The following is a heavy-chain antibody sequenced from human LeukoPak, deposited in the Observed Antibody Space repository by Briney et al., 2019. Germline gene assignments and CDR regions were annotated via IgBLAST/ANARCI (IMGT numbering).Heavy chain of an antibody. D-gene: IGHD3-9*01. V-gene: IGHV4-4*08. CDR1: GDSISKHH. Sequence: SETLSLTCTVSGDSISKHHWSWIRQPPGKGLEWIGYIHNSGNTIYNPSLKNRVAISVDTSKTQFSLNLSSVTAADTAVYYCARDHFEPGVFFDSWGQGTLVTVSS. CDR3: ARDHFEPGVFFDS. J-gene: IGHJ4*02. CDR2: IHNSGNT.